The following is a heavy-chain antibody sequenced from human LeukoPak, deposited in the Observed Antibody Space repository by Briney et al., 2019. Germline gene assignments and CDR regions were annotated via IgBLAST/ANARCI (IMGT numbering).Heavy chain of an antibody. D-gene: IGHD1-14*01. CDR1: GGSISSSSYY. V-gene: IGHV4-39*07. CDR2: IYYSGST. CDR3: ASQPSYFYGMDV. Sequence: SETLSLTCTVSGGSISSSSYYWGWIRQPPGRGLEWIGSIYYSGSTYYNPSLKSRVTISVDTSKNQFSLKLSSVTAADTAVYYCASQPSYFYGMDVWGQGTTVTVSS. J-gene: IGHJ6*02.